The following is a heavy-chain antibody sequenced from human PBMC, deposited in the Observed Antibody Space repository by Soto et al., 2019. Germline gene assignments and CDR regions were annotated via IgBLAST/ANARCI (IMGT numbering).Heavy chain of an antibody. CDR1: GGTFSSYA. Sequence: SVKVSCKASGGTFSSYAISWVRQAPGQGLECMGGIIPVFGTANYAQKFQGRVTINADESTSTVYMELRSLRSEDTAVYYCARGWNDFPHWGQGTLVTVSS. CDR2: IIPVFGTA. V-gene: IGHV1-69*13. D-gene: IGHD1-1*01. CDR3: ARGWNDFPH. J-gene: IGHJ1*01.